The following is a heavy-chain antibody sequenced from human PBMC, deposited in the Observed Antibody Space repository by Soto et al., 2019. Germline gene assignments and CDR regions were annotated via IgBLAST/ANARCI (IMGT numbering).Heavy chain of an antibody. V-gene: IGHV4-34*01. J-gene: IGHJ6*02. CDR3: ARDNWNYYYGMDV. Sequence: NPSETLSLTCAVYGGSFSGYYWSWIRQPPGKGLEWIGEINHSGSTNYNPSLKSRVTISVDTSKNQFSLKLSSVTAADTAVYYCARDNWNYYYGMDVWGQGTTVTVSS. D-gene: IGHD3-3*01. CDR2: INHSGST. CDR1: GGSFSGYY.